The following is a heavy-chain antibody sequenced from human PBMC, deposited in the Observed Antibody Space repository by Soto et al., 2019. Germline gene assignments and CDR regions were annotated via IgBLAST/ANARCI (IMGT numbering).Heavy chain of an antibody. Sequence: EVQLVESGGGLVQPGGSLRLSCAASGFTFGDFWMHWVRQAPGKGLVWVSRINSDGSTSYAASVKGRLNISRDNAKNTVYLQLTSLRAEDTAVYYCARGLYREYGHDSWGQGALVPVSS. D-gene: IGHD3-10*01. J-gene: IGHJ5*01. CDR3: ARGLYREYGHDS. CDR2: INSDGST. V-gene: IGHV3-74*01. CDR1: GFTFGDFW.